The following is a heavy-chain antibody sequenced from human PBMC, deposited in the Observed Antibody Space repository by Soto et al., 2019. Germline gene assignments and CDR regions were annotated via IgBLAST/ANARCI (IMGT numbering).Heavy chain of an antibody. J-gene: IGHJ4*02. CDR1: GDSISSYY. D-gene: IGHD3-22*01. CDR3: ALRSMAVVPEY. CDR2: LYYGRSA. V-gene: IGHV4-59*01. Sequence: QVQLQESGPGLVKPSETLSLTCAVSGDSISSYYCMWIRQPPWKGLESIGYLYYGRSANYNPCLKSRVTLSVDTSTNQCSLTLSSMTAADTAVYYCALRSMAVVPEYWGQGTLVTVSS.